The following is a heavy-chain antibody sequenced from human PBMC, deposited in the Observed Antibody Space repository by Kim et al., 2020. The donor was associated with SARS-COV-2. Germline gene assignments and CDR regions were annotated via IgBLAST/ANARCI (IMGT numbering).Heavy chain of an antibody. CDR2: TYYRSKWYN. J-gene: IGHJ6*02. D-gene: IGHD2-2*02. CDR3: ARGLYCSSTSCYTGDYYYYGMDV. Sequence: SQTLSLTCAISGDSVSSNSAAWNWIRQSPSRGLEWLGRTYYRSKWYNDYAVSVKSRITINPDTSKNQFSLQLNSVTPEDTAVYYCARGLYCSSTSCYTGDYYYYGMDVWGQGTTVTVSS. CDR1: GDSVSSNSAA. V-gene: IGHV6-1*01.